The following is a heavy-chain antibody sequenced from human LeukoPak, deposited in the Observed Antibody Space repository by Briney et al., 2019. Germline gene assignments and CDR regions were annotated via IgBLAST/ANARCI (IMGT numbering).Heavy chain of an antibody. J-gene: IGHJ6*02. D-gene: IGHD5-18*01. CDR2: VYYNGNT. CDR1: GGSISSNKYY. V-gene: IGHV4-39*01. CDR3: AINVDTTMGYGMDV. Sequence: SETLSLTCTVSGGSISSNKYYWGWLRQPPGKGREGIGSVYYNGNTYYSPPLKSRVTISVDPSKTQFSLILSSVTAADTALYYCAINVDTTMGYGMDVWGQGTKVTVSS.